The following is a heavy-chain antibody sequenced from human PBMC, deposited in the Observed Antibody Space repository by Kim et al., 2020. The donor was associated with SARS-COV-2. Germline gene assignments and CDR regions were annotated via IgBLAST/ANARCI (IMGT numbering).Heavy chain of an antibody. V-gene: IGHV3-15*01. CDR3: TTATAAPSASLAVAVFDY. CDR2: IKSKTDGGTT. CDR1: GFTFSNAW. Sequence: GGSLRLSCAASGFTFSNAWMSWVRQAPGKGLEWVGRIKSKTDGGTTDYAAPVKGRFTISRDDSKNTLYLQMNSLKTEDTAVYYCTTATAAPSASLAVAVFDYWGQGTLVTVSS. J-gene: IGHJ4*02. D-gene: IGHD6-19*01.